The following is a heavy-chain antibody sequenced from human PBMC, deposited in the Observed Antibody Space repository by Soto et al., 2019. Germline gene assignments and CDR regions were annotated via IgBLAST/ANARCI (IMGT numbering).Heavy chain of an antibody. CDR1: GFTFSSYG. CDR3: AKLLGSGGSSGNYFDY. Sequence: GGSLRLSCAASGFTFSSYGMHWVRQAPGKGLEWVAVISYDGSNKYYADSVKGRFTISRDNSKNTLYLQMNSLRAEDTAVYYCAKLLGSGGSSGNYFDYWGQGTLVTVSS. CDR2: ISYDGSNK. J-gene: IGHJ4*02. V-gene: IGHV3-30*18. D-gene: IGHD2-15*01.